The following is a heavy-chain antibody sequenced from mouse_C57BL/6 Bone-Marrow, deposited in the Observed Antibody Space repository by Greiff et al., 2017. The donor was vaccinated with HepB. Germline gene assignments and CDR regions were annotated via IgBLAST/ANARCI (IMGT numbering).Heavy chain of an antibody. CDR3: ARKGAGNYWYFDV. Sequence: VKLLQSGPGLVQPSQSLSITCTVSGFSLTSYGVHWVRQSPGKGLEWLGVIWSGGSTDYNAAFISRLSISKDNSKSQVFFKMNSLQADDTAIYYCARKGAGNYWYFDVWGTGTTVTVSS. J-gene: IGHJ1*03. CDR1: GFSLTSYG. CDR2: IWSGGST. V-gene: IGHV2-2*01. D-gene: IGHD2-1*01.